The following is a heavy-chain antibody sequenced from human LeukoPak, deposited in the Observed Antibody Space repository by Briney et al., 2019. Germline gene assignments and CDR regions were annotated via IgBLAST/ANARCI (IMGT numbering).Heavy chain of an antibody. CDR2: IYYSGST. D-gene: IGHD1-26*01. Sequence: SETLSLTCTVSGGPIYSGDYYWSWIRQPPGKGLEWIGYIYYSGSTYYNPSLKSRVTISVDTSKNQFSLKLSSVTAADTAVYYCARDLLGANWFDPWGQGTLVTVSS. CDR3: ARDLLGANWFDP. J-gene: IGHJ5*02. CDR1: GGPIYSGDYY. V-gene: IGHV4-30-4*01.